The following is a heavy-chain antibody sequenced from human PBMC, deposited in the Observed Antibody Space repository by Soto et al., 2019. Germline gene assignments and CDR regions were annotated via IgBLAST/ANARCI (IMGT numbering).Heavy chain of an antibody. D-gene: IGHD2-2*02. CDR3: ARGTSTACYNCYYYGLDL. CDR1: GYTLAGYY. CDR2: INPNSGGT. J-gene: IGHJ6*02. V-gene: IGHV1-2*04. Sequence: QVQLVQSGAEVKKPGASVKVSCKASGYTLAGYYIHWVRQAPGQGLEWMGWINPNSGGTNYAQKFQGWVTMTRDTSISTAYMELSRLSSDDAAVYYCARGTSTACYNCYYYGLDLWGQGTTVTVSS.